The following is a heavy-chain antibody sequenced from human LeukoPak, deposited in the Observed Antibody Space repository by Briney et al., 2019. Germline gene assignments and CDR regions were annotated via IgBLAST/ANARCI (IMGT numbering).Heavy chain of an antibody. Sequence: GGSLRLSCAASGFTFSRYSMTWVRQAPGKGLEWVSYISSSSGTTYYADSVKGRFTMSRDDAKNSLYLQMNSLRDEDTAVYYCAREFGGAYYWYFDLWGRGTLVTVSS. CDR1: GFTFSRYS. CDR3: AREFGGAYYWYFDL. J-gene: IGHJ2*01. D-gene: IGHD3-16*01. V-gene: IGHV3-48*02. CDR2: ISSSSGTT.